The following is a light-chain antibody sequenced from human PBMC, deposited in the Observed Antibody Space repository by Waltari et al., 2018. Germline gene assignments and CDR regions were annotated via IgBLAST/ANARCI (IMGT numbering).Light chain of an antibody. CDR3: QQFGSSVLYT. CDR1: PTVSRSR. CDR2: GAS. V-gene: IGKV3-20*01. J-gene: IGKJ2*01. Sequence: EAVLTQSPGTLSLSPGERATLSCRASPTVSRSRIAWYLQKPGQAPRLLIYGASGRATDTPDRFSGSGSGTDFSLTISRVEPEDFAVYYCQQFGSSVLYTFGQGTKLEIK.